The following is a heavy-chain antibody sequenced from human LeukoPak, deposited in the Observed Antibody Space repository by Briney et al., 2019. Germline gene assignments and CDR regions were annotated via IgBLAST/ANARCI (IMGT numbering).Heavy chain of an antibody. D-gene: IGHD3-22*01. CDR2: IYYSGST. J-gene: IGHJ2*01. CDR3: ARENYYDSSGPREYFDL. CDR1: GGSISSYH. V-gene: IGHV4-59*01. Sequence: PSETLSLTCTVSGGSISSYHWSWIRQPPGKGLEWIGYIYYSGSTNYNPSLKSRVTISVDTSKNQFSLKLSSVTAADTAVYYCARENYYDSSGPREYFDLWGRGTLVTVSS.